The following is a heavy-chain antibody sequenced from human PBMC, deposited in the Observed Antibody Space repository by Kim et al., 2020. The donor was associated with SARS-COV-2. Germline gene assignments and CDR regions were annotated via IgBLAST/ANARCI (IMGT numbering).Heavy chain of an antibody. D-gene: IGHD5-12*01. CDR1: GFTFSSYG. CDR3: AKDLLHIVATIRFYYYYYGMDV. J-gene: IGHJ6*02. Sequence: GGSLRLSCAASGFTFSSYGMHWVRQAPGKGLEWVAVISYDGSNKYYADSVKGRFTISRDNSKNTLYLQMNSLRAEDTAVYYCAKDLLHIVATIRFYYYYYGMDVWGQGTTVTVSS. V-gene: IGHV3-30*18. CDR2: ISYDGSNK.